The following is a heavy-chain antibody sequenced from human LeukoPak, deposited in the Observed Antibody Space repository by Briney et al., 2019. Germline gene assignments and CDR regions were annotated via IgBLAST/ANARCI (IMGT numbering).Heavy chain of an antibody. D-gene: IGHD3-10*01. CDR1: GYSITSYW. CDR2: IYPGDSDT. J-gene: IGHJ4*02. V-gene: IGHV5-51*01. CDR3: ARLGSGSYYEFDY. Sequence: GASMKISCAGSGYSITSYWIGWVRQTPRKGLEWMGTIYPGDSDTRYSPSFQSEVTISADKSISTAYLQWSSLKASDTAMYYCARLGSGSYYEFDYWGQGTLVTVSS.